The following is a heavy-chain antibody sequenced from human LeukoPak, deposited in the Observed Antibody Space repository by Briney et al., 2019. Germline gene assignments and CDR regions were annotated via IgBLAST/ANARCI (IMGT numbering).Heavy chain of an antibody. Sequence: PSETLSLTCTVSGDSISSSYWSWIRQPPGKGLEWIGYISNSASTNYNPSLKSRVTISVDTSKNHFSLRLSSVTTADTAVYFCARHARYWDNWGQGILVTVSS. J-gene: IGHJ4*02. V-gene: IGHV4-59*08. CDR2: ISNSAST. D-gene: IGHD2-8*02. CDR3: ARHARYWDN. CDR1: GDSISSSY.